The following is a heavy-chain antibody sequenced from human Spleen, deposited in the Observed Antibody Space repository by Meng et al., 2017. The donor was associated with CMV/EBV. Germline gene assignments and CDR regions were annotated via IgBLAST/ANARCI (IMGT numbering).Heavy chain of an antibody. J-gene: IGHJ4*02. CDR1: STYW. CDR2: REQEGSEK. Sequence: STYWMTWVRQAPGKGLEWVANREQEGSEKFYVDSVKGRFTISRDNAKNSLFLHMSSLRAEDTAVYFCARDSPSPFWTGYSPLHYFDYWGQGTLVTVSS. CDR3: ARDSPSPFWTGYSPLHYFDY. D-gene: IGHD3/OR15-3a*01. V-gene: IGHV3-7*01.